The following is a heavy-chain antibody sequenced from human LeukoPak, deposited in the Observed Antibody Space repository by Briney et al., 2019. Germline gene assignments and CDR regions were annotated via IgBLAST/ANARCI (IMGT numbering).Heavy chain of an antibody. D-gene: IGHD4-11*01. CDR3: ARTPYSNYERDYGDKYYFDY. CDR2: IWYDGSNR. CDR1: GFTFSSYG. J-gene: IGHJ4*02. V-gene: IGHV3-33*01. Sequence: GGSLRLSCAASGFTFSSYGMHWVRQAPGKGLEWVAVIWYDGSNRYYADPVKGRFTISRDNSKNTLYLQMNSLRAEDTAVYYCARTPYSNYERDYGDKYYFDYWGQGTLVTVSS.